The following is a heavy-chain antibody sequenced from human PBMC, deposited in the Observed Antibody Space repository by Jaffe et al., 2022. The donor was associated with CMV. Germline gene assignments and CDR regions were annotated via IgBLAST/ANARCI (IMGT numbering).Heavy chain of an antibody. CDR2: IWYDGSNK. CDR1: GFTFSSYG. Sequence: QVQLVESGGGVVQPGRSLRLSCAASGFTFSSYGMHWVRQAPGKGLEWVAVIWYDGSNKYYADSVKGRFTISRDNSKNTLYLQMNSLRAEDTAVYYCARDNGRFGELRLLPDYWGQGTLVTVSS. D-gene: IGHD3-10*01. V-gene: IGHV3-33*01. J-gene: IGHJ4*02. CDR3: ARDNGRFGELRLLPDY.